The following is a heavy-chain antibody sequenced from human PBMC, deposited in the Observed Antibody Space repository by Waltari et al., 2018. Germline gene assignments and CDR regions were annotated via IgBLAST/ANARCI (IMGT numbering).Heavy chain of an antibody. Sequence: QVQLVQSGAEVKKPGSSVKVSCKASGGTFSSYAISWVRQAPGQGLEWMGGIIPIFGTANDAQKFQGRVTITADESTSTAYMELSSLRSEDTAVYYYARGGLEGGYSYGYFVYWGQGTLVTVSS. CDR1: GGTFSSYA. V-gene: IGHV1-69*01. J-gene: IGHJ4*02. CDR3: ARGGLEGGYSYGYFVY. D-gene: IGHD5-18*01. CDR2: IIPIFGTA.